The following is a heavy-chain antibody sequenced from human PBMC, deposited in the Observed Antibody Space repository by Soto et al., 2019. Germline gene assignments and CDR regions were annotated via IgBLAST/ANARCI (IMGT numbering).Heavy chain of an antibody. J-gene: IGHJ6*03. CDR1: GGSISSSSYY. V-gene: IGHV4-39*01. Sequence: PSETLSLTCTVSGGSISSSSYYWGWIRQPPGKGLEWIGSIYYSGSTYYNPSLKSRVTISVDTSKNQFSLKLSSVTAAETAVYYWASGILGGVLYMDVWGKVTTVTVSS. CDR3: ASGILGGVLYMDV. CDR2: IYYSGST.